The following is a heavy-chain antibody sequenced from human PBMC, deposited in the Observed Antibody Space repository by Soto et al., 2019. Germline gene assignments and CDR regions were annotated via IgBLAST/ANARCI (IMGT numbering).Heavy chain of an antibody. CDR2: IYYSGST. CDR3: TRGRVVPGGYHYYYMDV. V-gene: IGHV4-39*01. J-gene: IGHJ6*03. CDR1: GGSISSSSYY. Sequence: PSETLSLTCTVSGGSISSSSYYWGWIRQPPGKGLEWIGSIYYSGSTYYNPSLKSRATISVDTSKNQFSLMLTSVTAADTAVYFCTRGRVVPGGYHYYYMDVWGKGTTVTVSS. D-gene: IGHD3-22*01.